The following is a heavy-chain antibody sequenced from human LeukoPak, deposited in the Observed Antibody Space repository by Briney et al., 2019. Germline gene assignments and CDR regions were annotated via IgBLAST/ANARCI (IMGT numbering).Heavy chain of an antibody. J-gene: IGHJ5*02. D-gene: IGHD5-18*01. CDR2: IYYTGST. CDR1: GGSISGSTYY. Sequence: PSETLSLTCTVSGGSISGSTYYWGWVRQPPGKGLEWIGTIYYTGSTYYSPSLKSRVTISVDTSKNQFSLKLASVTAADTAIYYCAKGAGGFSYYNWFDPWGQGTLVTVSS. CDR3: AKGAGGFSYYNWFDP. V-gene: IGHV4-39*07.